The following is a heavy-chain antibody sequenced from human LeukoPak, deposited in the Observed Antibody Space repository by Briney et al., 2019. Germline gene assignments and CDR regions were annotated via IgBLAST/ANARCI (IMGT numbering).Heavy chain of an antibody. CDR1: GYTFSGFTGYY. CDR3: ARGGESKEAVVLKGWFDP. D-gene: IGHD6-19*01. Sequence: APVKVSCKASGYTFSGFTGYYIHWVRQASGQGLEWMGWLNPNSGGTNSAQKFQGRVTMTRDTSISTAYMELSRLGSDDTAVYYCARGGESKEAVVLKGWFDPWGQGTLVTVSS. CDR2: LNPNSGGT. J-gene: IGHJ5*02. V-gene: IGHV1-2*02.